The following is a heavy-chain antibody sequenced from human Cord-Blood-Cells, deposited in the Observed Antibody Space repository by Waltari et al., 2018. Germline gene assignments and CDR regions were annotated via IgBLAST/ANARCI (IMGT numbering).Heavy chain of an antibody. CDR2: IKQDGSEK. V-gene: IGHV3-7*05. J-gene: IGHJ5*02. CDR1: GFTLSSYW. D-gene: IGHD6-25*01. Sequence: EVQLVESGGGLVQPGGSLRLSCGASGFTLSSYWMSWVRQAPGKGLEWVDNIKQDGSEKYYVDSVKGRFTISRDNAKNSLYLQMNSLRAEDTAVYYCARTSAKGPFDPWGQGTLVTVSS. CDR3: ARTSAKGPFDP.